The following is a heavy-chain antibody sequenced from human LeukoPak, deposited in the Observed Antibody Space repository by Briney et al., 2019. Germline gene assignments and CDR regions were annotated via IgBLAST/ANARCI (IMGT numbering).Heavy chain of an antibody. CDR3: ARQTIHYDILTAWWFDP. V-gene: IGHV4-59*08. CDR2: IYYSGST. D-gene: IGHD3-9*01. CDR1: GGSISSYY. Sequence: SETLSLTCTVSGGSISSYYWSWIRQPPGKGLEWIGYIYYSGSTNYNPSLKSRVTISVDTSKNQFSLKLSSVTAADTAVYYCARQTIHYDILTAWWFDPWGQGTLVTVSS. J-gene: IGHJ5*02.